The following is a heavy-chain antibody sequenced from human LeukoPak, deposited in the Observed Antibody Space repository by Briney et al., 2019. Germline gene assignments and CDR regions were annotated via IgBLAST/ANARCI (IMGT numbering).Heavy chain of an antibody. CDR3: ANDFVGYRDY. CDR2: ISGSCGST. CDR1: GFTFSSYA. J-gene: IGHJ4*02. Sequence: PGGSLRLSCAASGFTFSSYAMSWVRHAPGKGLEWVSAISGSCGSTYYADSVKCRFTITRDNSKNTLYLQMNRLRAEDTAVYYCANDFVGYRDYWGQGTLVTVSS. D-gene: IGHD3-16*02. V-gene: IGHV3-23*01.